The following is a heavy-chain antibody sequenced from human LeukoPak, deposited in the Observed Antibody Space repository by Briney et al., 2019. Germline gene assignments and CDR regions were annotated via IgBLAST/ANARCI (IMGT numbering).Heavy chain of an antibody. CDR1: GFTFSSYG. CDR2: IRAGGGST. J-gene: IGHJ5*02. D-gene: IGHD3-10*01. CDR3: AKDGGSGMGFDP. Sequence: GGSLRLSCTASGFTFSSYGMTWVRQAPGKGLEWVSGIRAGGGSTNFAGSVRGRFTLSTDNSKITLYLQMDSLRAEDAAIYYCAKDGGSGMGFDPWGQGTLVTVSS. V-gene: IGHV3-23*01.